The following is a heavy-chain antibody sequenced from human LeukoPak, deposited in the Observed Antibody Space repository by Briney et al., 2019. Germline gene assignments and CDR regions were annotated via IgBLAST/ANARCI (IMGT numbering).Heavy chain of an antibody. CDR2: IIPIFGTA. Sequence: SVKVSCKASGGTFSSYAISWARQAPGQGLEWMGGIIPIFGTANYAQKFQGRVTITADESTSTAYMELSSLRSEDTAVYYCARSWELPPICFDYWGQGTLVTVSS. V-gene: IGHV1-69*13. D-gene: IGHD1-26*01. CDR3: ARSWELPPICFDY. CDR1: GGTFSSYA. J-gene: IGHJ4*02.